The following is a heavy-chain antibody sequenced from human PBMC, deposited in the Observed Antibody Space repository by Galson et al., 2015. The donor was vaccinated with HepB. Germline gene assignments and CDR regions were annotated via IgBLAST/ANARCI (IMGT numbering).Heavy chain of an antibody. CDR1: GFTFSIAW. D-gene: IGHD6-6*01. CDR2: IKSKTDGGTK. Sequence: SLRLSCAASGFTFSIAWMSWVRQTPGKGLEWLGRIKSKTDGGTKDYAAPGKGRITSSRDDSKNKLYLQMNSLKNEDTAVYYCACNQYSNSRFDSWGQRTLVTGSS. CDR3: ACNQYSNSRFDS. J-gene: IGHJ4*02. V-gene: IGHV3-15*01.